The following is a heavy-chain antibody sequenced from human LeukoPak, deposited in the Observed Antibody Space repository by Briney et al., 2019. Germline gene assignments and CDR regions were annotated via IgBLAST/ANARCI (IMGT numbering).Heavy chain of an antibody. J-gene: IGHJ6*03. CDR3: ARAGVVHDPDSIGHYYYYYMDV. CDR1: GDSISSSSYY. V-gene: IGHV4-39*07. Sequence: PSETLSLTCTVSGDSISSSSYYWGWIRQPPGKGLEWIGTIYYSGSTYYNPSLKSRVTISVDTSKNQFSLKLSSVTAADTAVYYCARAGVVHDPDSIGHYYYYYMDVWGKGTTVTVSS. D-gene: IGHD2-2*01. CDR2: IYYSGST.